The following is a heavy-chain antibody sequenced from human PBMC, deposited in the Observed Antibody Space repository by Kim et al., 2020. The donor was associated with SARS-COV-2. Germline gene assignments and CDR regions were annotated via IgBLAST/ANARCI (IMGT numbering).Heavy chain of an antibody. CDR3: ARSRVGYGYSDYGMDV. CDR2: TYYRSKWYN. D-gene: IGHD5-18*01. J-gene: IGHJ6*02. V-gene: IGHV6-1*01. CDR1: GDIVSTNRAT. Sequence: SQTLSLTCVISGDIVSTNRATWNWIRQSPSRGLEWLGRTYYRSKWYNDYAVSVKSRMTVNPDTSKNQFSLQLNSVTPEDTAVYYCARSRVGYGYSDYGMDVWGQGTTVTVSS.